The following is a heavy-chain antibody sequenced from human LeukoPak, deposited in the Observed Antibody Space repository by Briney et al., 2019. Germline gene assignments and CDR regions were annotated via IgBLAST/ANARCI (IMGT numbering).Heavy chain of an antibody. V-gene: IGHV3-43*02. CDR3: AKDIAGQYDP. J-gene: IGHJ5*02. Sequence: GGSLRLSCAASGFTFDDYAMHWVRQAPGKGLEWVSPISGDGSSTHYADSVKGRFTVSRDNSKNSLFLQMNSPRTEDTALYYCAKDIAGQYDPWGQGTLVTVSS. D-gene: IGHD4-11*01. CDR2: ISGDGSST. CDR1: GFTFDDYA.